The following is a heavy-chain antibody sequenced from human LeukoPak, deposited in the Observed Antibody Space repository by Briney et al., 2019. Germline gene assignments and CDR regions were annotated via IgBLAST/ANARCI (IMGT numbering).Heavy chain of an antibody. CDR1: GYSFTNYW. J-gene: IGHJ5*02. CDR3: ARGPRYFDP. Sequence: GESLKISFKGSGYSFTNYWIGWVRPMPGKGLEWMGIIYPGDSDIRYSPSFQGQVTISADKSISTAYLQWSSLKASDTAMYYRARGPRYFDPWGQGTLVTVSS. D-gene: IGHD2-15*01. CDR2: IYPGDSDI. V-gene: IGHV5-51*01.